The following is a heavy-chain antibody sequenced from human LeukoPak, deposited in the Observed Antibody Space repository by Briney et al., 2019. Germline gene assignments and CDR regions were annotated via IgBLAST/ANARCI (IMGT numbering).Heavy chain of an antibody. CDR1: GGSFNGYY. Sequence: PSETLSLTCAFYGGSFNGYYWGWIRQSPGKGLEWIGSIYYSATTFYNPSLKSRVTISVDTSKNQFSLRLSSVTAADTAVYYCARLTRTTAAGSIPFDYWGQGTLVIVSS. J-gene: IGHJ4*02. V-gene: IGHV4-39*01. CDR2: IYYSATT. D-gene: IGHD6-13*01. CDR3: ARLTRTTAAGSIPFDY.